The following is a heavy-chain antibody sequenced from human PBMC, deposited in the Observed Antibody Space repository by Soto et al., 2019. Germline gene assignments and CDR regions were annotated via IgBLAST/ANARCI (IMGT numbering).Heavy chain of an antibody. Sequence: GGSLRLSCAASGFTFSSYGMHRVRQAPGKGLEWVAVISYDGSNKYYADSVKGRFTISRDNSKNTLYLQMNSLRAEDTAVYYCAKGDQYYYDSKGIDYWGQGTLVTVSS. CDR3: AKGDQYYYDSKGIDY. V-gene: IGHV3-30*18. D-gene: IGHD3-22*01. CDR2: ISYDGSNK. J-gene: IGHJ4*02. CDR1: GFTFSSYG.